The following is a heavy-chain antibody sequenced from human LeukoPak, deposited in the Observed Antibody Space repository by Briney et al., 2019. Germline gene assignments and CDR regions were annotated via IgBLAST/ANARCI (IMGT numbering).Heavy chain of an antibody. V-gene: IGHV1-69*13. CDR2: IIPIFGTA. D-gene: IGHD6-13*01. CDR1: GGTFSSYA. CDR3: ARGGQQLPHSWVDY. Sequence: SVKVSCKASGGTFSSYAISWVRQAPGQGLEWMGGIIPIFGTANYAQKSQGRVTITADESTSTAYMELSSLRSEDTAVYYCARGGQQLPHSWVDYWGQGTLVTVSS. J-gene: IGHJ4*02.